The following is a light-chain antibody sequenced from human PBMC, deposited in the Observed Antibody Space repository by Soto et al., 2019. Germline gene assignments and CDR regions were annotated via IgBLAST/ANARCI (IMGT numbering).Light chain of an antibody. CDR1: QSVGSS. J-gene: IGKJ1*01. CDR3: QQYETYSGT. CDR2: DAS. V-gene: IGKV3-11*01. Sequence: EIVLTQSPATLSLSPGERATLSCRVSQSVGSSLAWYQQKPGQAPRLLIYDASNRATGIPARFSGSGSGTEFTLTISSLQPDDFATYYCQQYETYSGTSGQGTKVDIK.